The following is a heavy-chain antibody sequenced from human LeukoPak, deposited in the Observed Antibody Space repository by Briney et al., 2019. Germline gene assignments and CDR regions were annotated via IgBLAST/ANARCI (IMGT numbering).Heavy chain of an antibody. CDR3: ARLPAASAMRGDC. V-gene: IGHV5-51*01. J-gene: IGHJ4*02. CDR2: IYPGDSET. CDR1: GYTFSNSI. Sequence: GESLKISCKGSGYTFSNSIIGWVRQMPGKGLEWMGIIYPGDSETRYSPSFQGQVTISADKSISTAYLQWSSLRASDTATYYCARLPAASAMRGDCWGQGTLVTVSS. D-gene: IGHD2-2*01.